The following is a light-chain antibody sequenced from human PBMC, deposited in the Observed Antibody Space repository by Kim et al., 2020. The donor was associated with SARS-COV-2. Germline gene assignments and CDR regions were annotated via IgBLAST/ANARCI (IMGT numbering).Light chain of an antibody. Sequence: WTLTSGYRNFQVDWYQQRSGKGPDFVMRVGPGGMVGSKGDGVPDRFSVWGSGLNRYLTIKNIQEEDESDFHCGADHGSGSNFVYVFGPGTKVTVL. CDR1: SGYRNFQ. V-gene: IGLV9-49*01. CDR2: VGPGGMVG. CDR3: GADHGSGSNFVYV. J-gene: IGLJ1*01.